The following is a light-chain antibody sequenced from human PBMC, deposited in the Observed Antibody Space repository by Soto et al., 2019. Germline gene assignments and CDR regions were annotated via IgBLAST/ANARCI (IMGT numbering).Light chain of an antibody. Sequence: QSVLAQPASVSGSPGQSITISCTGTSSDIGGCYYVSWYQHHPGKAPKLLIYQVTNRPSRVSNRFSGSKSGNTASLTISGLXADDEADYYCTSYSSSDIFYVFGTGTKVTVL. CDR2: QVT. V-gene: IGLV2-14*01. CDR1: SSDIGGCYY. J-gene: IGLJ1*01. CDR3: TSYSSSDIFYV.